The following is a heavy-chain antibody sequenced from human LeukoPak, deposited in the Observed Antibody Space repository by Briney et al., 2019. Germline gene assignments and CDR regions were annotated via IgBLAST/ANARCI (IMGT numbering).Heavy chain of an antibody. CDR1: GYTFTGYY. D-gene: IGHD1-14*01. V-gene: IGHV1-2*02. CDR3: ARATAENDH. J-gene: IGHJ4*02. CDR2: LNPKTGGT. Sequence: ASVQVSCKASGYTFTGYYLHWLGQAPAQGLEGMGWLNPKTGGTSYAQKFQGRVTMTRDTSISTVNMELSRSTSDDPAVYYCARATAENDHWGQGTLVTVSS.